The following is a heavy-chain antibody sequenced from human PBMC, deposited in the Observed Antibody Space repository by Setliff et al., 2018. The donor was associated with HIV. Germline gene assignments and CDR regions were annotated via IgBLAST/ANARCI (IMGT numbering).Heavy chain of an antibody. CDR2: IYTSGST. J-gene: IGHJ4*02. CDR1: GGSISSGSYY. CDR3: ARDTGKSSGLDY. V-gene: IGHV4-61*02. Sequence: TLSLTCTVSGGSISSGSYYWSWIRQPAGKGLEWIGRIYTSGSTNYNPSLKSRVSISVDTSKNRFSLKVSSVTAADTAVYYCARDTGKSSGLDYWGQGTLVTVSS. D-gene: IGHD3-22*01.